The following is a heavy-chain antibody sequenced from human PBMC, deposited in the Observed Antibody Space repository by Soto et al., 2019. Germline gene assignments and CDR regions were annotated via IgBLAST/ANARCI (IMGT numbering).Heavy chain of an antibody. CDR3: AKVGEEDYYDSSGYFDY. J-gene: IGHJ4*02. D-gene: IGHD3-22*01. V-gene: IGHV3-23*01. Sequence: GGSLRLSCAASGFTFSNQAMNWVRQAPGQGLEWVSSVSGSGGFTYYADSVKGRFTISRDNSKNTLYLQMNSLRAEDTAIYYCAKVGEEDYYDSSGYFDYWGQGTLVTVSS. CDR2: VSGSGGFT. CDR1: GFTFSNQA.